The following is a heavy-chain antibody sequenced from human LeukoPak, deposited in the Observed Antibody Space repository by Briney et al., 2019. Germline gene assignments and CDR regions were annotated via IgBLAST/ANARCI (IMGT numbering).Heavy chain of an antibody. J-gene: IGHJ5*02. CDR3: ARDSGTTGEVKFDP. Sequence: PSETLSLTFSVSGGSISSCTYSWGWIRQPPGKGLEWIGSFSCSGSTYYNPSLKSRVTISVDTSKSQFSLYMDSVTAADTAVYYCARDSGTTGEVKFDPWGQGTLVTVSS. V-gene: IGHV4-39*07. D-gene: IGHD3-10*01. CDR1: GGSISSCTYS. CDR2: FSCSGST.